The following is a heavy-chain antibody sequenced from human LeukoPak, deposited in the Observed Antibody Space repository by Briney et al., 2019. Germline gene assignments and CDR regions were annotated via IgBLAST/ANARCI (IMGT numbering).Heavy chain of an antibody. D-gene: IGHD2-21*01. CDR2: ISGSGGST. J-gene: IGHJ4*02. CDR3: AKWVRGPIDY. V-gene: IGHV3-23*01. Sequence: GGSLRLSCAASGFTFSSYAMSWVRQAPGKGREWVSAISGSGGSTYYADSVKGRFTISRDNSNNTLYLQMDSLRAEDTAVYYCAKWVRGPIDYWGQGTLVTVSS. CDR1: GFTFSSYA.